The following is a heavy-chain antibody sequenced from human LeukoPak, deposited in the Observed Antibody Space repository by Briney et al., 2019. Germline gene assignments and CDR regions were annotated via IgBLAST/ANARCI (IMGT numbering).Heavy chain of an antibody. CDR1: GFTFSSYA. D-gene: IGHD5-12*01. V-gene: IGHV3-23*01. J-gene: IGHJ3*02. Sequence: GASLRLSCAASGFTFSSYAMSRVRQAPGKGLEWVSVISGSGGSTYYADSVKGRFTISRDNSKNTLYLQMNSLRDEDTAAYYCANLESGDDVFDIWGQGTMVTVSS. CDR3: ANLESGDDVFDI. CDR2: ISGSGGST.